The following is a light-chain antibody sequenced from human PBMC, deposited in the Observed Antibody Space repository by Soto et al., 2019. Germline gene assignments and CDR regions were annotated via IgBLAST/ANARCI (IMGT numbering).Light chain of an antibody. J-gene: IGKJ5*01. CDR2: GAS. CDR1: QSIGSSY. V-gene: IGKV3-20*01. CDR3: QQYVSLPIT. Sequence: EIVLTQSPGTLSLSPEERATLSCRASQSIGSSYLAWYQQKPGQAPRLLIYGASTRATGIPDRFSGSGSGTEFTLTINRVAPEDFAVYYCQQYVSLPITFGQGTRLEIK.